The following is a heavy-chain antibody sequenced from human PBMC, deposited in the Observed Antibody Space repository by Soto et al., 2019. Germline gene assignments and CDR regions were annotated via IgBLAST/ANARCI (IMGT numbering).Heavy chain of an antibody. D-gene: IGHD5-18*01. CDR2: ISSSGSTI. CDR1: GSTFSSYE. Sequence: HPGGSLRLSCAASGSTFSSYEMNWVRQAPGKGLEWVSYISSSGSTIYYADSVKGRFTISRDNAKNSLYLQMNSLRAEDTAVYYCARDRAARGSDYYYYYYGMDVWGQGTTVTVSS. J-gene: IGHJ6*02. CDR3: ARDRAARGSDYYYYYYGMDV. V-gene: IGHV3-48*03.